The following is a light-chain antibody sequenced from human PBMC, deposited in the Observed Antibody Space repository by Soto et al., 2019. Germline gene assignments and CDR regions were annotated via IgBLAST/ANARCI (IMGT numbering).Light chain of an antibody. CDR3: KQYNDWPRT. CDR1: QSVSSN. V-gene: IGKV3-15*01. Sequence: EIVMTQSPATLSVSLGERATLSCRASQSVSSNLAWYQQKPGQAPRLLIYGASTRATGIQARFSGSGSGTEFTLTIRSLQSEDFAVYYCKQYNDWPRTFGQGTKVDIK. J-gene: IGKJ1*01. CDR2: GAS.